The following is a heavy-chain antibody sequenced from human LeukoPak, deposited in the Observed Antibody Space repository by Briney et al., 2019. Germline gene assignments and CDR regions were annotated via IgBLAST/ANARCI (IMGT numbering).Heavy chain of an antibody. D-gene: IGHD6-13*01. Sequence: GGSLRLSCAASGFTFRSYSMNWVRQAPGKGLVWVSRINTDGSSTSYADSVKGRFTISRDNAKNTLYLQMNSLRAEDTAVYYCARVRSSSWYNYFDYWGQGTLVTVSS. CDR1: GFTFRSYS. CDR2: INTDGSST. V-gene: IGHV3-74*01. CDR3: ARVRSSSWYNYFDY. J-gene: IGHJ4*02.